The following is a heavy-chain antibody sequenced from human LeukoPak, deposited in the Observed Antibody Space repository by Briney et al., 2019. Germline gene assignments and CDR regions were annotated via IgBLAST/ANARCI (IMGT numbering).Heavy chain of an antibody. CDR3: ARGRGAVAGTDFDY. J-gene: IGHJ4*02. Sequence: SEALSLPFAVYGGSFSCYYWSWIRRPPGKGLGWSGEINHSGSTNYNPSLKSRVTISVDTSKNQFSLKLSSVTAADTAVYYCARGRGAVAGTDFDYWGQGTLVTVSS. CDR1: GGSFSCYY. CDR2: INHSGST. D-gene: IGHD6-19*01. V-gene: IGHV4-34*01.